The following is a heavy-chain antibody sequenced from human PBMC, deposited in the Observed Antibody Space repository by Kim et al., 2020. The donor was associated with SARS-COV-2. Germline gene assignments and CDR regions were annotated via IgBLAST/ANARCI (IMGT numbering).Heavy chain of an antibody. J-gene: IGHJ3*02. CDR2: T. Sequence: TNYNPSLKSRVTISVDTSKNQFSLKLSSVTAADTAVYYCARGGYYYDFDIWGQGTMVTVSS. D-gene: IGHD3-22*01. CDR3: ARGGYYYDFDI. V-gene: IGHV4-61*02.